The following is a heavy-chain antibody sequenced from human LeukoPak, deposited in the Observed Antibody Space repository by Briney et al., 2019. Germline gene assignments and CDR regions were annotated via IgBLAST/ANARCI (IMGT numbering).Heavy chain of an antibody. D-gene: IGHD3-10*01. CDR2: TIPIFGTA. J-gene: IGHJ6*03. CDR1: GGTFSSYA. CDR3: ARGPAGRITMVRGVTTYYYYYMDV. V-gene: IGHV1-69*05. Sequence: SVKVSCKASGGTFSSYAISWLRQAPGQGLEWMGGTIPIFGTANYAQKFQGRVTITTDESTSTDYMELSSLRSEDTAVYYCARGPAGRITMVRGVTTYYYYYMDVWGKGTTVTVSS.